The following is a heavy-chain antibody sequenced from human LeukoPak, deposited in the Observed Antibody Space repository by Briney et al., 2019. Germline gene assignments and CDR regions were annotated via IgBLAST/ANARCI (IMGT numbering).Heavy chain of an antibody. V-gene: IGHV5-51*01. D-gene: IGHD2-15*01. Sequence: GASLKISCQASGSISTNNWIGWVRPLPRKGQDWMAIVYPGDSPTKYNPSFHGHVTISADNSSSTANLQCIILRASDAAIYYCVRTPTCGSGSCYPNWFDSWGEGTLVTVSS. CDR3: VRTPTCGSGSCYPNWFDS. CDR1: GSISTNNW. CDR2: VYPGDSPT. J-gene: IGHJ5*01.